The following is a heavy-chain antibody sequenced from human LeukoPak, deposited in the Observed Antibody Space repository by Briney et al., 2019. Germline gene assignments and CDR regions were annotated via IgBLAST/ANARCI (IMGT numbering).Heavy chain of an antibody. CDR2: VTHSGST. J-gene: IGHJ3*02. CDR1: GGSFSDYH. D-gene: IGHD6-6*01. Sequence: SSETLSLTCAVSGGSFSDYHWTWIRQSPGKGLEGIGEVTHSGSTYYNPSLKSRVTISVDTSKNQFSLKLSSVTAADTAVYYCASGRSSIAARGAFDIWGQGTMDTVSS. CDR3: ASGRSSIAARGAFDI. V-gene: IGHV4-34*01.